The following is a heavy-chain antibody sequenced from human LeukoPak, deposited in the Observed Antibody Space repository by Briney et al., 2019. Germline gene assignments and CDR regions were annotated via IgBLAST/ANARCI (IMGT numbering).Heavy chain of an antibody. D-gene: IGHD3-9*01. V-gene: IGHV3-48*01. J-gene: IGHJ5*02. CDR2: ITSGSTSI. CDR1: GSTFSSYA. Sequence: GRSLRLSCAASGSTFSSYAMHWVRQAPGKGLEWVSYITSGSTSIYYADSVKGRFTISRDDAKNSLYLQMNSLRVEDTAIYYCTTLNFHDTWGQGTLVTVSS. CDR3: TTLNFHDT.